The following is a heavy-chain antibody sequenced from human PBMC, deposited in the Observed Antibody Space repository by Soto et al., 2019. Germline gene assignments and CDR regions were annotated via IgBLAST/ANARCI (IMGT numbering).Heavy chain of an antibody. V-gene: IGHV4-39*07. CDR2: IYYSGST. D-gene: IGHD3-10*02. CDR1: GGSISSSSYY. CDR3: ASVRGGYYYAMEV. Sequence: SETLSLTCTVSGGSISSSSYYWGWIRQPPGKGLEWIGSIYYSGSTYYNPSLKSRVTISVDTSKNQFSLKLSSVTAADTAVYYCASVRGGYYYAMEVWGQGTTVTVSS. J-gene: IGHJ6*02.